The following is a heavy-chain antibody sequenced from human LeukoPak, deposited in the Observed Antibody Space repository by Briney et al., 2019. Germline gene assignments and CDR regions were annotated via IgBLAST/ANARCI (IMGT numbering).Heavy chain of an antibody. Sequence: GGSLRLSCTASRFYFSTYDMNWVRQVPGKGLEWVSYIDSSGSTTYYAGSVQGRFTISRDNAKNSLYLQMNSLRAEDTAVYYCAKEADTIIVLKRYLDYWGQGTPVTVSS. CDR1: RFYFSTYD. J-gene: IGHJ4*02. D-gene: IGHD3-22*01. CDR3: AKEADTIIVLKRYLDY. V-gene: IGHV3-48*03. CDR2: IDSSGSTT.